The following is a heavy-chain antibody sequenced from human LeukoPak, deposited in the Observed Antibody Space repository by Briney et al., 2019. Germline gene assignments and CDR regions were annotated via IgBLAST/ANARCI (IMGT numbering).Heavy chain of an antibody. CDR1: GFTFSSYG. Sequence: GGFLRLSCAASGFTFSSYGMHWVRQAPGKGLEWVAVISYDGRNKYYADSMKGRFTISRDNSKNTLYLQMNSLRAEDTAVYYCVKDSGNSYYYYYGMDVWGQGTTVTVSS. V-gene: IGHV3-30*18. CDR3: VKDSGNSYYYYYGMDV. CDR2: ISYDGRNK. J-gene: IGHJ6*02. D-gene: IGHD5-18*01.